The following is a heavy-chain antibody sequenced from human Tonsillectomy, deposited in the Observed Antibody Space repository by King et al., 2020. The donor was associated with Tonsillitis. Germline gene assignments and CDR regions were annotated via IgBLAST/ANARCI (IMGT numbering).Heavy chain of an antibody. CDR1: GFSLSTGGVA. V-gene: IGHV2-5*02. D-gene: IGHD2-2*02. J-gene: IGHJ4*02. Sequence: ITLKESGPTLVKPTQTLTLTCTFSGFSLSTGGVAVGWIRQPPGKALEWLALIYWDDDKRYSPSLKSRLAITKDTSKNQVVLSMTNMDPVDTATYYCANRGRVYPTVPYFDYWGQGTLVTVSS. CDR3: ANRGRVYPTVPYFDY. CDR2: IYWDDDK.